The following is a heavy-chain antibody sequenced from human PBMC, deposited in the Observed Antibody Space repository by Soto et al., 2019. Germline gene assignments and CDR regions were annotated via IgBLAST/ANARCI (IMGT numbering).Heavy chain of an antibody. Sequence: QVQLVQSGAEVTKPGSSVKVSCKASGGTFSSYAISWVRQAPGQGLEWMGGIIPIFGTADYAQKFQGRVTITADESTSTAYMELSSLRSEDTAVYYCASDSGSSPEVWYYYGMDVWGQGTTVTVSS. J-gene: IGHJ6*02. V-gene: IGHV1-69*12. D-gene: IGHD1-26*01. CDR2: IIPIFGTA. CDR1: GGTFSSYA. CDR3: ASDSGSSPEVWYYYGMDV.